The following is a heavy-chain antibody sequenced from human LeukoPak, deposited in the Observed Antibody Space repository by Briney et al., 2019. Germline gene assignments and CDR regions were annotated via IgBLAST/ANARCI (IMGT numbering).Heavy chain of an antibody. CDR3: AKGGSAARALGVFDY. CDR2: ISYDGSNK. V-gene: IGHV3-30*18. D-gene: IGHD6-6*01. CDR1: GFTFSSYG. J-gene: IGHJ4*02. Sequence: PGRSLRLSCAASGFTFSSYGMHWVRQAPGKGLEWVAVISYDGSNKYYADSVRGRFTISRDNSKNTLYLQMNSLRAEDTAVYYCAKGGSAARALGVFDYWGQGTLVTVSS.